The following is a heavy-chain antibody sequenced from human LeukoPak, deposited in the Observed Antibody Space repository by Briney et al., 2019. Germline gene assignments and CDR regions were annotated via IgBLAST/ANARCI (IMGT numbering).Heavy chain of an antibody. CDR3: ARRSGYSSSSLLV. CDR1: GGSISSSSYY. J-gene: IGHJ4*02. CDR2: IYYSGST. Sequence: PSEPLSLTCTVLGGSISSSSYYWGWIRQPPGKGLEWIGSIYYSGSTYYNPSLKSRVTISVDTSKNQFSLKLSSVTAADTAVYYCARRSGYSSSSLLVWGQGTLVTVSS. D-gene: IGHD6-6*01. V-gene: IGHV4-39*01.